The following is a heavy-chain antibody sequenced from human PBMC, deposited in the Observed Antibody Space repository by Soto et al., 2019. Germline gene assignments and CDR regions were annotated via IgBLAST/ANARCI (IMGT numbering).Heavy chain of an antibody. D-gene: IGHD1-26*01. CDR3: ARDLISGSYYNYYYGMDV. V-gene: IGHV3-48*03. CDR1: GFTFSSYE. Sequence: EVQLVESGGGLVQPGGSLRLSCAASGFTFSSYEMNWVRQAPGKGLEWVSSISSSSSYIYYADSVKGRFTISRDNAKNSLYLQMNSLRAEDTAVYYCARDLISGSYYNYYYGMDVWGQGTTVTVSS. J-gene: IGHJ6*02. CDR2: ISSSSSYI.